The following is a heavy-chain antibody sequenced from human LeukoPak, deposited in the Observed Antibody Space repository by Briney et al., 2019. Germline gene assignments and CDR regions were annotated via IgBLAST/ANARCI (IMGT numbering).Heavy chain of an antibody. V-gene: IGHV3-48*03. CDR2: ISSSGSTI. CDR1: GFTFSSYE. Sequence: PGGSLRLSCAASGFTFSSYEMNWVRQAPGKGLEWVSYISSSGSTIYYADSVKGRFTISRDNAKNSLYLQMNSLRPDDTAMYYCATTRWTSERGGFDYWGQGTLVTVSS. D-gene: IGHD1-1*01. J-gene: IGHJ4*02. CDR3: ATTRWTSERGGFDY.